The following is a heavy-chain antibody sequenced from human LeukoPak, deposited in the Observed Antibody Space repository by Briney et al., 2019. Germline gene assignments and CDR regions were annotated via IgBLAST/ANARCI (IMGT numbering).Heavy chain of an antibody. D-gene: IGHD3-10*01. CDR2: INAGNGNT. CDR3: ASQYYGSGSYR. J-gene: IGHJ4*02. Sequence: VASVKVSCKASGYTFTSYAMHWVRQAPGQRLEWMGWINAGNGNTKYSQKFQGRVTIIRDTSASTAYMELSSLRSEDTAVYYCASQYYGSGSYRWGQGTLVTVSS. CDR1: GYTFTSYA. V-gene: IGHV1-3*01.